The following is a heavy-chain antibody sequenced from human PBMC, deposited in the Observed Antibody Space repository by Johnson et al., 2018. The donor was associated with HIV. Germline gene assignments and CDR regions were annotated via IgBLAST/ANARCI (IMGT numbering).Heavy chain of an antibody. CDR2: ITGSGTTI. J-gene: IGHJ3*02. CDR3: AKDATLQDGTGAFDI. CDR1: GFIFSDYY. D-gene: IGHD1-1*01. V-gene: IGHV3-11*04. Sequence: QVQLVESGGGLVKPGGSLRLSCAASGFIFSDYYMNWIRQAPGKGLEWVSYITGSGTTIYYADSVMGRFTISRDNAKNSLYLQMNSLRAEDTAVYYCAKDATLQDGTGAFDIWGQGTMVTVSS.